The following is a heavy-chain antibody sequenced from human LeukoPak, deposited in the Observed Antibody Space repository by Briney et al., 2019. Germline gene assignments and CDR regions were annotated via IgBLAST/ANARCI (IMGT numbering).Heavy chain of an antibody. Sequence: PGGSLRLSCAASGFTFSSYSMNWVRQAPGKGLEWVSSISSSSSYIYYADSVKGRFTISRDNAKNSLYQQMNSLRAEDTAVYYCARDLRYSSSAEVGYWGQGTLVTVSS. V-gene: IGHV3-21*01. CDR1: GFTFSSYS. CDR3: ARDLRYSSSAEVGY. CDR2: ISSSSSYI. J-gene: IGHJ4*02. D-gene: IGHD6-6*01.